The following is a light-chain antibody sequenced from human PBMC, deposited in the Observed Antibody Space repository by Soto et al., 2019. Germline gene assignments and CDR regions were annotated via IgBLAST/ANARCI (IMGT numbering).Light chain of an antibody. J-gene: IGKJ1*01. CDR3: QQSYNFPLT. Sequence: DIQMTQSPSSLSASVGDRVTITCRASQNIRIYLNWYQQKPGKAPKVLINAASSLQSGVPSRFSGSGSGTYFTLTINSLQPEDFATYYCQQSYNFPLTFGQGTKVEIK. CDR1: QNIRIY. V-gene: IGKV1-39*01. CDR2: AAS.